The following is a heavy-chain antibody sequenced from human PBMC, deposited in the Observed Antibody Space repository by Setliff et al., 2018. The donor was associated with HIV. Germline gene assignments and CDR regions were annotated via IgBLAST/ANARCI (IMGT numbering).Heavy chain of an antibody. J-gene: IGHJ6*02. CDR2: LDFGAGSR. CDR3: ARDVDHMMDV. Sequence: GASVKVSCKASGDTFNNGAVTWVRQAPGQGLEWMGLLDFGAGSRPYEQQFQGRLTVTGDTSTSTVYMDLRSLTFDDTAVYYCARDVDHMMDVWGQGTPVTVSS. CDR1: GDTFNNGA. V-gene: IGHV1-46*02.